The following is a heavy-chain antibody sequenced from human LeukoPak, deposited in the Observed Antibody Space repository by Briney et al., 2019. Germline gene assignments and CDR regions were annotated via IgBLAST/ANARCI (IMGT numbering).Heavy chain of an antibody. Sequence: GGSLRLSCAASGFTFSSSNMNWVRQAPGKGLEWVSSISGSTTYIYYADSVKGRFTISRDNAENSLYLQMSSLRAEDTAVYYCVRGFVSGFDPWGQGTLVTVSS. CDR2: ISGSTTYI. J-gene: IGHJ5*02. CDR1: GFTFSSSN. V-gene: IGHV3-21*01. CDR3: VRGFVSGFDP. D-gene: IGHD6-19*01.